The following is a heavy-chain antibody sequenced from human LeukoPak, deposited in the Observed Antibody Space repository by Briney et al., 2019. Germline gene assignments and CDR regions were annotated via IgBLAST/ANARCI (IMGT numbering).Heavy chain of an antibody. D-gene: IGHD5-12*01. V-gene: IGHV3-30*18. CDR1: GFTFSRSA. CDR3: AKEMKPWMHFDY. Sequence: GRSLRLSCAASGFTFSRSAVHWVRQAPGKGLEWVAVISHDGSNTDYTDSVKGRFTISRDNSKNTLYLQMNSLRAEDTAVYYCAKEMKPWMHFDYWGQGTLVTVSS. CDR2: ISHDGSNT. J-gene: IGHJ4*02.